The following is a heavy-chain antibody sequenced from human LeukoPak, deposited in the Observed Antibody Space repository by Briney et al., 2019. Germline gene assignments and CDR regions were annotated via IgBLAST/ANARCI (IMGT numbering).Heavy chain of an antibody. D-gene: IGHD3-10*01. CDR1: GFTFSSYA. CDR3: AREVGMVRNYYYGMDV. J-gene: IGHJ6*02. Sequence: PGGSLRLSCAASGFTFSSYAMHWVRQAPGKGLEWVAVISYDGSNKYYADSVKGRFTISRDNSKNTLYLQMNSLRAEDTAVYYCAREVGMVRNYYYGMDVWGQGTTVTVSS. V-gene: IGHV3-30*04. CDR2: ISYDGSNK.